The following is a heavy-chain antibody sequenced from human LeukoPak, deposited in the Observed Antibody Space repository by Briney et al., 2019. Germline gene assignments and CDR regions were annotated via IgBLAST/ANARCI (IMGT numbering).Heavy chain of an antibody. D-gene: IGHD4-17*01. Sequence: PSETLSLTCTVSGGSISSSSYYWGWIRQPPGKGLEWIGSIYYSGSTYYNPSLKSRVTISVDTSKNQFSLKLSSVTAADTAVYYCARGSWDYGDPNPTYYYYYMDVWGKGTTVTISS. CDR3: ARGSWDYGDPNPTYYYYYMDV. J-gene: IGHJ6*03. CDR1: GGSISSSSYY. CDR2: IYYSGST. V-gene: IGHV4-39*07.